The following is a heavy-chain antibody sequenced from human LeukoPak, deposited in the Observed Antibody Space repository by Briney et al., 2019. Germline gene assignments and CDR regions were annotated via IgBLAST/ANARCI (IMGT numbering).Heavy chain of an antibody. D-gene: IGHD1-26*01. V-gene: IGHV4-38-2*02. Sequence: PSETLSLTCTVSGYSISSGYYWGWIRQPPGKGLEWIGSIYHSGSTYYNPSLKSRVTISVDTSKNQFSLKLSSVTAADTAVYYCARVEGGSYERDYFDYWGQGTLVTVSS. J-gene: IGHJ4*02. CDR3: ARVEGGSYERDYFDY. CDR1: GYSISSGYY. CDR2: IYHSGST.